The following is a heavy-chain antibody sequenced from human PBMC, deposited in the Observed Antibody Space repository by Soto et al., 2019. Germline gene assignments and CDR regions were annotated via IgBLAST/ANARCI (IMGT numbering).Heavy chain of an antibody. CDR3: ARDLQADY. J-gene: IGHJ4*02. V-gene: IGHV1-3*01. CDR1: GGTFSSYA. Sequence: GASVKVSCKASGGTFSSYAISWVRQAPGQGLEWMGWINAGNGNTKYSQKFQGRVTITRDTSASTAYMELSSLRSEDTAVYYCARDLQADYWGQGTLVTVSS. CDR2: INAGNGNT.